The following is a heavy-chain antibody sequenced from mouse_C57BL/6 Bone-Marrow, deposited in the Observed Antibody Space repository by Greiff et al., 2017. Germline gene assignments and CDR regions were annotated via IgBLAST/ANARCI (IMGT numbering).Heavy chain of an antibody. J-gene: IGHJ1*03. CDR2: INPNYGTT. D-gene: IGHD2-3*01. CDR3: ARGGWLLRWYFDV. Sequence: EVKLQESGPELVKPGASVKISCKASGYSFTDYNMNWVKQSNGKSLEWIGVINPNYGTTSYNQKFKGKATLTVDPSSSTAYMQLNSLTSEDAAVYYCARGGWLLRWYFDVWGTGTTVTVSS. V-gene: IGHV1-39*01. CDR1: GYSFTDYN.